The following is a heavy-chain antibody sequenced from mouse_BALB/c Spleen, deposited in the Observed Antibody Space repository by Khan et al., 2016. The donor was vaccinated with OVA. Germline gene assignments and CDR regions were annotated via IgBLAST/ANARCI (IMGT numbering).Heavy chain of an antibody. V-gene: IGHV1-4*01. CDR2: INPSNGYS. CDR3: VRDGAYYRIDVWFAY. J-gene: IGHJ3*01. Sequence: VQLQQSGAELARPGASVKMSCKASGYTFTSYTIHWIKQRPGQGLEWIGYINPSNGYSNYNQNFKDKATLTAEKSSTTAYMQLSSLTSAYSAVYNCVRDGAYYRIDVWFAYWGQGTLVTVSA. CDR1: GYTFTSYT. D-gene: IGHD2-14*01.